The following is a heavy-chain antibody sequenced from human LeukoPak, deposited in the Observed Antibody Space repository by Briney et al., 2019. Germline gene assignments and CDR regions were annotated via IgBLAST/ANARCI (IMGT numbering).Heavy chain of an antibody. V-gene: IGHV4-59*01. D-gene: IGHD3-22*01. CDR1: GGSISSNY. J-gene: IGHJ4*02. CDR3: ARAHSGYYYY. CDR2: IHYSGST. Sequence: NPSETLSLTCTVSGGSISSNYWTWIRQPPGKGLEWIGYIHYSGSTNYNPSLKSRVTISVDTSKNQFSLKLSSVTAADTAVYYCARAHSGYYYYWGQGTLVTVSS.